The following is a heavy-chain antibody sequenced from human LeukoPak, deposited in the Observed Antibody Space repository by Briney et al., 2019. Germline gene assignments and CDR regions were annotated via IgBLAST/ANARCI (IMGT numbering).Heavy chain of an antibody. D-gene: IGHD6-13*01. Sequence: VASAKVSCKVSGYTLTELSMHWVRQAPGKGLEWMGGFDPEDGETIYAQKFQGRVTMTEDTSTDTAYMELSSLRSEDTAVYYCATESWYASRQWFDPWGQGTLVTVSS. V-gene: IGHV1-24*01. CDR3: ATESWYASRQWFDP. CDR2: FDPEDGET. J-gene: IGHJ5*02. CDR1: GYTLTELS.